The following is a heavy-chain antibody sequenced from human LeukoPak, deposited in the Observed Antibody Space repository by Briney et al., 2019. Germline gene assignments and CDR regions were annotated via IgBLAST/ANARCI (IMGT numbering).Heavy chain of an antibody. CDR3: ARDPGSHYDYVWGSYSHTYLDY. D-gene: IGHD3-16*01. V-gene: IGHV3-7*01. Sequence: GGSLRLSCAASGFTFSSYWMSWVRQAPGKGLEWVANIKQDGSEKYYVDSVKGRFTISRDNAKNSLYLQMNSLRAEDTAVYYCARDPGSHYDYVWGSYSHTYLDYWGQGTLVTVSS. J-gene: IGHJ4*02. CDR1: GFTFSSYW. CDR2: IKQDGSEK.